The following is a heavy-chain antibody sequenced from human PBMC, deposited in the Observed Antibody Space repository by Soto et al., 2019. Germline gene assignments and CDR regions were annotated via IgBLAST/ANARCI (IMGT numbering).Heavy chain of an antibody. CDR3: ARDRESSITMVRGVPPGY. CDR1: GYTFTSYD. J-gene: IGHJ4*02. V-gene: IGHV1-8*01. D-gene: IGHD3-10*01. Sequence: ASVKVSCKASGYTFTSYDINWVRQATGQGLEWMGWMNPNSGNTGYAQKFQGRVTMTRNTSISTAYMELSSLRPEDTAVYYCARDRESSITMVRGVPPGYWGQGTLVTVSS. CDR2: MNPNSGNT.